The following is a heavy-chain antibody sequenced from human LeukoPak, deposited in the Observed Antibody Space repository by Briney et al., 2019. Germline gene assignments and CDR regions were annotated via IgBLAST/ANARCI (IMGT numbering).Heavy chain of an antibody. CDR2: ISSSSAYI. Sequence: GGSLRLSCAASGFTFSNAWMSWVRQAPGKGLEWVSSISSSSAYIYYADSVKGRFIISRDNAENSLYLQLNSLRAEDTAVYYCARDWNYYYMDVWGKGTTVTVSS. V-gene: IGHV3-21*01. CDR3: ARDWNYYYMDV. J-gene: IGHJ6*03. D-gene: IGHD1-1*01. CDR1: GFTFSNAW.